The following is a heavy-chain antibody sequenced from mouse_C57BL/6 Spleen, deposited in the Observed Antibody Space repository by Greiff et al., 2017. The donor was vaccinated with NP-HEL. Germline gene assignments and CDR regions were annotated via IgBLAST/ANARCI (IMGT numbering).Heavy chain of an antibody. J-gene: IGHJ4*01. CDR1: GYTFTDHT. D-gene: IGHD1-1*01. CDR2: IYPRDGST. Sequence: VQLQQSDAELVKPGASVKISCKASGYTFTDHTIHWMKQRPEQGLEWIGYIYPRDGSTKYNEKFKGKATLTADKSSSTAYMQLNSLTSEDSAVYFLAHYGSSYPCYEAMDYWGQGTSVTVSS. CDR3: AHYGSSYPCYEAMDY. V-gene: IGHV1-78*01.